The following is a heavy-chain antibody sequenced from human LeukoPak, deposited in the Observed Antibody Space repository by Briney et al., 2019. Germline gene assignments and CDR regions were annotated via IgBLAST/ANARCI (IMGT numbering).Heavy chain of an antibody. V-gene: IGHV3-30*04. J-gene: IGHJ6*04. CDR2: ISYDGSNK. Sequence: GGSLRLSCAASGFTFSSYSIHWVRQAPGKGLEWVAVISYDGSNKYYADSVKGRFTISRDNSKNTLYLQMNSLRAEDTAVYYCAREPFGGYQYYYYYYYGMDVWGKGTTVTVSS. CDR1: GFTFSSYS. CDR3: AREPFGGYQYYYYYYYGMDV. D-gene: IGHD3-16*01.